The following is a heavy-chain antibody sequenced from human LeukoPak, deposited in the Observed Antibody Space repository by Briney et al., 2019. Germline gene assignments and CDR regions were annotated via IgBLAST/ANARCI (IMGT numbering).Heavy chain of an antibody. V-gene: IGHV4-39*01. CDR3: ARLEGSSGSDAFDI. CDR2: IYYSGST. D-gene: IGHD3-22*01. J-gene: IGHJ3*02. CDR1: GGSISSSSYY. Sequence: SETLSLTYTVSGGSISSSSYYWGWIRQPPGKGLEWIGSIYYSGSTYYNPSLKSRVTISVDTSKNQFSLKLSSVTAADTAVYYCARLEGSSGSDAFDIWGQGTMVTVSS.